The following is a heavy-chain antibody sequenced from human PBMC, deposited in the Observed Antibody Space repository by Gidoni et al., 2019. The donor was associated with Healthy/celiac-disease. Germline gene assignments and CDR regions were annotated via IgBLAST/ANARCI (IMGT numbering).Heavy chain of an antibody. V-gene: IGHV1-69*01. CDR3: ARGLEYSSSSGLYYFDY. J-gene: IGHJ4*02. Sequence: PGSSVKVSCKASGGTFSSYAISWVRQAPGQGLEWMGGIIPIFGTANYAQKFQGRVTITADESTSTAYMELSSLRSEDTAVYYCARGLEYSSSSGLYYFDYWGQGTLVTVSS. D-gene: IGHD6-6*01. CDR1: GGTFSSYA. CDR2: IIPIFGTA.